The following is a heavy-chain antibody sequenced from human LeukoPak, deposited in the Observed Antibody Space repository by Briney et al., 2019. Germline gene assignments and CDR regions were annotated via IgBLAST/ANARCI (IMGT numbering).Heavy chain of an antibody. CDR1: GFTFSSYW. J-gene: IGHJ4*02. Sequence: GGSLRLSCAASGFTFSSYWMHWVRQAPGKGLVWVSRIDNDGYSTVYADSVKDRFTISRDNAKNTLNLQMNSLRAEDTAVYYCASPYSSRWYELCYWGQGTLVTVSS. V-gene: IGHV3-74*01. CDR3: ASPYSSRWYELCY. CDR2: IDNDGYST. D-gene: IGHD6-13*01.